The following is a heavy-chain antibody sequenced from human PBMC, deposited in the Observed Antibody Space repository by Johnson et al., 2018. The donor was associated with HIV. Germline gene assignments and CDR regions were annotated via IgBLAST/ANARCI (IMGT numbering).Heavy chain of an antibody. V-gene: IGHV3-7*01. J-gene: IGHJ3*02. CDR1: GFTFSSYW. Sequence: EVQLVESGGGLVQPGGSLRLSCAASGFTFSSYWMSWVRQAPGKGLEWVANIKQDGSEKYYVDSVKGRFTISRDNAKNSLYLQMNSLRAEDTAVYYCARAPGGSPRASFDIWGQGTMVTVSS. CDR3: ARAPGGSPRASFDI. D-gene: IGHD2-15*01. CDR2: IKQDGSEK.